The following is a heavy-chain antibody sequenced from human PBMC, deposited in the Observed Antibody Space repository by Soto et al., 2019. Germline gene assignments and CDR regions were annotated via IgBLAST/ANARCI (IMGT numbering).Heavy chain of an antibody. D-gene: IGHD6-13*01. CDR1: GGGFSIYA. CDR2: IIPIFGTA. CDR3: ARIVIAAAGSSFDY. Sequence: SVNLSCKAAGGGFSIYAISWVRQAPRQGLEWMGGIIPIFGTANYAQKFQGRVTITADESTSTAYMELSSLRSEDTAVYYCARIVIAAAGSSFDYWGQGTLVTVSS. V-gene: IGHV1-69*13. J-gene: IGHJ4*02.